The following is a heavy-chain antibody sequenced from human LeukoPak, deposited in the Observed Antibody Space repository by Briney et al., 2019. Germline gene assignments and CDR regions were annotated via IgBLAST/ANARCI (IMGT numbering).Heavy chain of an antibody. D-gene: IGHD6-13*01. J-gene: IGHJ3*02. Sequence: GGSLRLSCAASGFTFSSYAMHWVRQAPGKGLEWVAVISYDGSNKYYADSVKGRFTISRDNSKNTLYLQMNSLRAEDTAVYYCARDRVAAGDWMGAFDIWGQGTMVTVSS. V-gene: IGHV3-30-3*01. CDR2: ISYDGSNK. CDR3: ARDRVAAGDWMGAFDI. CDR1: GFTFSSYA.